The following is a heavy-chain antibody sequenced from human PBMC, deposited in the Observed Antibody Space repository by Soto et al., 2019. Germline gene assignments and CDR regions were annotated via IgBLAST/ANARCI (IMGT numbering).Heavy chain of an antibody. V-gene: IGHV4-31*02. D-gene: IGHD4-4*01. CDR2: MYYTGRT. Sequence: ALSVTKTVSGGFISRGAYYWSWIRQHPGKGLEWIGYMYYTGRTYYNPSLESRVIISGDTSKNHFSLNLSSVTAADTAVYYCARRRAFSNYDSGGDVFYIWGRRXTVTV. J-gene: IGHJ3*02. CDR3: ARRRAFSNYDSGGDVFYI. CDR1: GGFISRGAYY.